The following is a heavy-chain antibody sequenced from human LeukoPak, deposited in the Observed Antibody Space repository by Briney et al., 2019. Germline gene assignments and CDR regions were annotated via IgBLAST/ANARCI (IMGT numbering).Heavy chain of an antibody. CDR1: GFTFSSYA. J-gene: IGHJ4*02. CDR2: ISSNGGST. CDR3: ASAYCGGDCSSEPYYFDY. V-gene: IGHV3-64*01. D-gene: IGHD2-21*02. Sequence: GGSLRLSCAASGFTFSSYAMHWVRQAPGKGLECVSAISSNGGSTYYANSVKGRFAISRDNSKNTLYLQMGSLRAEDMAVYYCASAYCGGDCSSEPYYFDYWGQGTLVTVSS.